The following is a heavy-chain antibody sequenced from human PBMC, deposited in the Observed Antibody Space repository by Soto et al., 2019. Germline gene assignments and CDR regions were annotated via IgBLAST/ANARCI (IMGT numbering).Heavy chain of an antibody. CDR3: ARGGIYYGMDV. CDR1: GFTFSSYD. D-gene: IGHD1-26*01. CDR2: IGTAGDT. V-gene: IGHV3-13*01. Sequence: GGSLRLSCAASGFTFSSYDMHWVRQATGKGLEWVSAIGTAGDTYYPGSVKGRFTISRENAKNSLYLQMNSLRAEDTAVYYCARGGIYYGMDVWGQGTTVTVSS. J-gene: IGHJ6*02.